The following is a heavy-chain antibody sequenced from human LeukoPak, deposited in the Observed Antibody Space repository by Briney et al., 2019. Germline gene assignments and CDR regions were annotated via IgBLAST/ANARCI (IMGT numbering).Heavy chain of an antibody. CDR1: GGSFSGYY. Sequence: SETLSLTCAVYGGSFSGYYWSWIRQPPGKGLEWIGEINHSGSTNYNPSLKSRVTISVDTSKNQFSLKLSSVTAADTAVYYCATRGYYYGSGSQNDAFDIWGQGTMVTVSS. J-gene: IGHJ3*02. V-gene: IGHV4-34*01. CDR2: INHSGST. D-gene: IGHD3-10*01. CDR3: ATRGYYYGSGSQNDAFDI.